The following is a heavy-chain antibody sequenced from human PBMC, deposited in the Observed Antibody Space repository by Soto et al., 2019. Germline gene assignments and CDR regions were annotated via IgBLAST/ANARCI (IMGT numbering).Heavy chain of an antibody. CDR1: GYTFTSYD. J-gene: IGHJ3*02. CDR2: MNPNSGNT. V-gene: IGHV1-8*01. CDR3: ARVVVVAATRAFDI. Sequence: APVKVSCKASGYTFTSYDINWVRQATGQGLEWMGWMNPNSGNTGYAQKFQGRVTMTRNTSISTAYMELSSLRSEDTAVYYCARVVVVAATRAFDIWGQGTMVTV. D-gene: IGHD2-15*01.